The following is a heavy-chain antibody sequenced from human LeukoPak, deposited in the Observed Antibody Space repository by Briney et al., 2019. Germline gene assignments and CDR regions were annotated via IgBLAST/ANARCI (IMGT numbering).Heavy chain of an antibody. V-gene: IGHV3-7*01. D-gene: IGHD6-19*01. CDR2: IKQDGSEK. CDR1: GFTFSSYW. CDR3: ARGTLFYGTGYSSGWYYFDY. Sequence: SGGSLRLSCAASGFTFSSYWMSWVRQAPGKGLEWVANIKQDGSEKYYVDSVKGRFTISRDNAKNSLYLQMNSLRAEDTAAYYCARGTLFYGTGYSSGWYYFDYWGQGTLVTVSS. J-gene: IGHJ4*02.